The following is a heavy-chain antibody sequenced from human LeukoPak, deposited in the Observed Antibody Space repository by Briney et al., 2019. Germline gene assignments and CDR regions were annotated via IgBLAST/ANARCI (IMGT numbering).Heavy chain of an antibody. V-gene: IGHV1-18*01. D-gene: IGHD3-16*02. CDR1: GYTFTSYG. J-gene: IGHJ4*02. CDR2: ISAYNGNT. Sequence: AASVKVSCKASGYTFTSYGISWVRQAPGQGLEWMGWISAYNGNTNYAQKLQGRVTMTTDTSTSTAYMKLRSLRSDDTAVYYCARARGTITYYDYVWGSYRFREFDYWGQGTLVTVSS. CDR3: ARARGTITYYDYVWGSYRFREFDY.